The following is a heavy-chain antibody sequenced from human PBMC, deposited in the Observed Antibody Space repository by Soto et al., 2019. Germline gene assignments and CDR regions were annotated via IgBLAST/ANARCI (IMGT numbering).Heavy chain of an antibody. D-gene: IGHD2-2*01. CDR2: IKSKTDGRTT. Sequence: GGSLRLSCAASGFTFSNAWMSWVRQAPGKGLEWVGRIKSKTDGRTTDYAAPVKGRFTISRDDSKNTLYLQMNSLKTEDTAVYYCTTVSYSTSCYYWGQGTLVTVSS. CDR1: GFTFSNAW. J-gene: IGHJ4*02. V-gene: IGHV3-15*01. CDR3: TTVSYSTSCYY.